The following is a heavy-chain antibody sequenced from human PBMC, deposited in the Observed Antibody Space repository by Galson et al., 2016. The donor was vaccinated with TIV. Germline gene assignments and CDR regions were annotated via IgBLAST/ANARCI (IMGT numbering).Heavy chain of an antibody. CDR2: IKHNGYEK. J-gene: IGHJ3*02. D-gene: IGHD6-25*01. CDR3: ARELRQDAFDI. V-gene: IGHV3-7*01. Sequence: SLRLSCAAFGFTFSSYWISWVRQAPGKGLEWVANIKHNGYEKYYVDSVRGRFTISRDNAENSLYLLQMNSLRAEDTAVYYCARELRQDAFDIWGQGTMVTVSS. CDR1: GFTFSSYW.